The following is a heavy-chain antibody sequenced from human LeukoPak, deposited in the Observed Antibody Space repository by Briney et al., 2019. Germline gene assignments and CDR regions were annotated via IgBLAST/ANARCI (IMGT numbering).Heavy chain of an antibody. V-gene: IGHV3-30-3*01. Sequence: PGGSLRLSCAASGFTFSSYAMHWVRQAPGKGLEWVAVISYDGSNKYYADSVKGRFTISRDNSKNTLYLQMNSLRAEDTAVYYCARVLYYYDSSADFDYWGQGTLVTVSS. CDR2: ISYDGSNK. CDR1: GFTFSSYA. CDR3: ARVLYYYDSSADFDY. D-gene: IGHD3-22*01. J-gene: IGHJ4*02.